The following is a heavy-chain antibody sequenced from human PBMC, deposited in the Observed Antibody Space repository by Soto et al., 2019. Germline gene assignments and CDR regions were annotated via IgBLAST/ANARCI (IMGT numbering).Heavy chain of an antibody. D-gene: IGHD2-2*01. CDR3: ARLGQYQLLPGFDP. Sequence: PGGSLRLSCAASGFTVSSNYMSWVRQAPGKGLEWVSVIYSGGSTYYADSVKGRFTISRDNSKNTLYLQMNSLRAEDTAVYYCARLGQYQLLPGFDPWGQGTLVTVSS. J-gene: IGHJ5*02. CDR2: IYSGGST. CDR1: GFTVSSNY. V-gene: IGHV3-53*01.